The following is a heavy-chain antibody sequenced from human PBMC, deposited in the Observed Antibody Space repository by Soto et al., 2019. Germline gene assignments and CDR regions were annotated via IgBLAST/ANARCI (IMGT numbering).Heavy chain of an antibody. D-gene: IGHD6-6*01. CDR2: IYSGGST. Sequence: EVHLVETGGGLIQPGGSLRLSCAASGLSVSSSDMSWVRQASGKGLEWVSVIYSGGSTHDADSVKGRFTISRDNSKNTGYLQMNSLRVDDTAVYFCSTSSRNEYHFAMDAWGQGTTVIVSS. CDR3: STSSRNEYHFAMDA. CDR1: GLSVSSSD. J-gene: IGHJ6*02. V-gene: IGHV3-53*02.